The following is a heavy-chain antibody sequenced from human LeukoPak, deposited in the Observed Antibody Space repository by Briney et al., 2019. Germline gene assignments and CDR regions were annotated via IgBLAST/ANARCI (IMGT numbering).Heavy chain of an antibody. CDR2: ISSSSSYI. D-gene: IGHD1-7*01. J-gene: IGHJ4*02. Sequence: GGSLRLSCAASGFTFSSYSMNWVRQAPGKGLEWVSSISSSSSYIYYADSVKGRFNISRDNSKNTLFLQMNSLRDEDTAVYYCTTDYSIYSETRLGDWGQGTLVTVSS. V-gene: IGHV3-21*01. CDR3: TTDYSIYSETRLGD. CDR1: GFTFSSYS.